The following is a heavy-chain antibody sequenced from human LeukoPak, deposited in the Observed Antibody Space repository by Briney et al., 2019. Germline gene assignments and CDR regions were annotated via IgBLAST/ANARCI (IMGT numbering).Heavy chain of an antibody. CDR2: INPNNGGT. CDR3: ATEAGHSSPRNSEYYFDY. Sequence: VASVKVSCKASGYTFIGYYMHWVRQAPGQGLEWMGWINPNNGGTNYAQKFQGRVTMTRDTSISTAYMELSRLRSDDTAVYYFATEAGHSSPRNSEYYFDYWGQGTLVTVSS. J-gene: IGHJ4*02. V-gene: IGHV1-2*02. D-gene: IGHD6-13*01. CDR1: GYTFIGYY.